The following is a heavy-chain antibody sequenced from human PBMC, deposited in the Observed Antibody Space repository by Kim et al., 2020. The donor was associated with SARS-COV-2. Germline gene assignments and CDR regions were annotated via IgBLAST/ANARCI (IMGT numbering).Heavy chain of an antibody. Sequence: GGSLRLSCVASRFTFSCSAMTWVRQAPGKGLEWVSTIFGSGHGTYYTDSVKGRFIVSRDNSKNTLYLQMNNLKADDTAFYYCAKNVHVTSVTFLWYFDLWGRGTSVIVSS. J-gene: IGHJ2*01. D-gene: IGHD2-2*01. CDR1: RFTFSCSA. V-gene: IGHV3-23*01. CDR2: IFGSGHGT. CDR3: AKNVHVTSVTFLWYFDL.